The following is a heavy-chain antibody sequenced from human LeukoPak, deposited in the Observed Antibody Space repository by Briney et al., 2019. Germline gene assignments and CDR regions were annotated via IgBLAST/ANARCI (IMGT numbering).Heavy chain of an antibody. J-gene: IGHJ6*04. CDR3: AKGLRYFDAGI. Sequence: PGGSLRLSCAASGFTFNTYGMSWVRQAPGKGLEWISTISGSGGNTYYADSVKGRFTISRENSKNTLYLLMNSLRAEDAAIYYCAKGLRYFDAGIWGKGTTVTISS. D-gene: IGHD3-9*01. V-gene: IGHV3-23*01. CDR1: GFTFNTYG. CDR2: ISGSGGNT.